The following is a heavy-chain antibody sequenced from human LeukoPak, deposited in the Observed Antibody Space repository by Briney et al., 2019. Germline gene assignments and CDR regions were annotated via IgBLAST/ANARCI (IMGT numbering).Heavy chain of an antibody. V-gene: IGHV1-2*02. CDR2: INPNSGGT. Sequence: ASVKVSCKASGYTFTGYYMHWVRQAPGQGLEWMGWINPNSGGTNYAQKFQDRVTMTRDTSISTAYMELSRLRSDDTAVYYCARVYIEVGAAQLVDHWGQGTLVTVSS. CDR1: GYTFTGYY. CDR3: ARVYIEVGAAQLVDH. D-gene: IGHD1-26*01. J-gene: IGHJ4*02.